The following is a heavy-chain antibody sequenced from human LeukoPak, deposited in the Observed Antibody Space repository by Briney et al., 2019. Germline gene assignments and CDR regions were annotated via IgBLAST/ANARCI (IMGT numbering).Heavy chain of an antibody. D-gene: IGHD6-13*01. CDR2: IHYSGST. V-gene: IGHV4-59*08. J-gene: IGHJ6*03. CDR1: GGSISSYY. Sequence: SETLSLTCTVSGGSISSYYWSWIRQPPGKGLEWIGYIHYSGSTNYHTSLPSRATISVDTSKNQFSLKLSSVTAADTAVYYCARHGAAGTSNYHYYYMDVWGKGTTVTISS. CDR3: ARHGAAGTSNYHYYYMDV.